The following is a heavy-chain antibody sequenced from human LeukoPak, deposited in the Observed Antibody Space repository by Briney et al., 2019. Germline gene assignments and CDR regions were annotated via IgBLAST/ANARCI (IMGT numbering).Heavy chain of an antibody. V-gene: IGHV1-2*06. CDR3: ARGLSNWFDP. Sequence: ASVKVSCKASGGTFSSYAISWVRQAPRQGLEWMGRINPNSGGTNYAQKFQGRVTMTRDTSISTAYMELSRLRSDDTAVYYCARGLSNWFDPWDQGTLVTVSS. CDR1: GGTFSSYA. D-gene: IGHD6-19*01. J-gene: IGHJ5*02. CDR2: INPNSGGT.